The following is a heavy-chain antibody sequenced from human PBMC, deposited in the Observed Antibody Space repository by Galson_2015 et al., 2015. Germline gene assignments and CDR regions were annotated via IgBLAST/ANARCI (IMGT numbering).Heavy chain of an antibody. CDR1: GFTVSGNY. Sequence: SLRLSCAASGFTVSGNYMSWVRQAPGKGLEWVSVIYSSGSTFYADSVKGRFTISRDNSKNTLYLQMNSLRAEDTAVYYCARDPGGYNYFDSWGQGTLVTVSS. D-gene: IGHD3-10*01. V-gene: IGHV3-53*01. CDR3: ARDPGGYNYFDS. J-gene: IGHJ4*02. CDR2: IYSSGST.